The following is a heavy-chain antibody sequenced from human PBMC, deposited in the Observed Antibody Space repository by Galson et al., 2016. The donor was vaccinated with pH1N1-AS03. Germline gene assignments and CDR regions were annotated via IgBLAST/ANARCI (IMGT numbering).Heavy chain of an antibody. CDR1: GFTFSTYG. J-gene: IGHJ4*02. Sequence: CAAAGFTFSTYGMHWVRQTPGKGLEWVAFISYDGSNKYYSDSVKGRFSISRDISKNTLYLQMNSLRVEDTAVYYCERAGGYWGQGTLVTVSS. V-gene: IGHV3-30*03. CDR2: ISYDGSNK. CDR3: ERAGGY.